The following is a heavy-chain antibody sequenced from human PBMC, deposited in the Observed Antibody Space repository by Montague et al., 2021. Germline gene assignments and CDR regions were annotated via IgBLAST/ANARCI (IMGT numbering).Heavy chain of an antibody. Sequence: QSGAEVKKPGESLKISCKGFGYSFTSHWIGWVRQMPGKGLEWMGIIHPGTSDTRYSPSSQGQVTISVDKSISTAYLQWSSLKASDTAMFYCARLITTFGGVSSPNDYWGQGTLVTVSS. V-gene: IGHV5-51*01. CDR1: GYSFTSHW. CDR2: IHPGTSDT. J-gene: IGHJ4*02. CDR3: ARLITTFGGVSSPNDY. D-gene: IGHD3-16*01.